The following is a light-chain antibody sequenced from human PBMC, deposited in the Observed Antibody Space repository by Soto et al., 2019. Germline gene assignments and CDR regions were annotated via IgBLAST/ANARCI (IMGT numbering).Light chain of an antibody. Sequence: EIVLKQSAGTVSVSPRERATLSCRASQSFRGLLAWYQQKPGQAPRLLIYDAYNRATGIPPRFSGSGSGTDFTLTISSLEPEDSAVYYCQQRHRWPITFGQGTRLEIK. J-gene: IGKJ5*01. CDR2: DAY. CDR1: QSFRGL. V-gene: IGKV3-11*01. CDR3: QQRHRWPIT.